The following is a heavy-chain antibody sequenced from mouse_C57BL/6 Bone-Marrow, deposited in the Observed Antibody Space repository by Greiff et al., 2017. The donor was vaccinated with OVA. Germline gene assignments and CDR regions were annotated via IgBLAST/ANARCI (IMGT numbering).Heavy chain of an antibody. CDR3: ARHRTTREYYFDY. V-gene: IGHV5-6*01. Sequence: EVMLVESGGDLVKPGGSLKLPCQASGSTLSSYGMSWVRQTPDKRRGWVATISSGGSYTYYPDSVKGRFTISRDNAKNTLYLQMSSLKSEDTAMYYCARHRTTREYYFDYWGQGTTLTVSS. CDR1: GSTLSSYG. D-gene: IGHD2-1*01. J-gene: IGHJ2*01. CDR2: ISSGGSYT.